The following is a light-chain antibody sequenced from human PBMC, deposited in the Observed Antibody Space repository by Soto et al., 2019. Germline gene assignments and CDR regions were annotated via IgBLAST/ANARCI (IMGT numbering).Light chain of an antibody. Sequence: QSALTQPPSASGSPGQSVTISCTGTSSDVGGYNYASWYQQHPGKAPKLMIYEVSKRPSGVPDRFSGSKSGNTASLTVSGLQAEDEADYYCSSYAGSNNPYVFGTGTKLTVL. V-gene: IGLV2-8*01. CDR3: SSYAGSNNPYV. CDR2: EVS. CDR1: SSDVGGYNY. J-gene: IGLJ1*01.